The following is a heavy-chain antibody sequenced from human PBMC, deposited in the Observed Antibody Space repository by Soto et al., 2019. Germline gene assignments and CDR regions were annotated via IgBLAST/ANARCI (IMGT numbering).Heavy chain of an antibody. J-gene: IGHJ5*02. CDR2: ISSRSDFI. V-gene: IGHV3-21*01. CDR3: ARDWRTAIT. CDR1: GFTFSSYS. Sequence: EVQLVESGGGLVKPGGSLRLSCAASGFTFSSYSMNWVRQAPGKGLEWVSSISSRSDFIYYAVSVKGRFTISRDNAKNSLYLQMNSLRAEDTAVYYCARDWRTAITWGQGTLVTVSS. D-gene: IGHD5-18*01.